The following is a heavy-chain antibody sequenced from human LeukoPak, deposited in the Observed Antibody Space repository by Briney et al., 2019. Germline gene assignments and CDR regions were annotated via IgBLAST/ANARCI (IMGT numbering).Heavy chain of an antibody. CDR2: IYDSGNE. D-gene: IGHD2/OR15-2a*01. V-gene: IGHV4-39*01. J-gene: IGHJ6*03. CDR1: GGSLSTSAFY. CDR3: ARQISDYYYYYMDV. Sequence: SETLSLTCTVSGGSLSTSAFYWGWSRQPPGKGLEWIGSIYDSGNEFYNPSLKSRVTISADTSKNQFSLKLNSVTAADTAMYYCARQISDYYYYYMDVWGEGITVSVSS.